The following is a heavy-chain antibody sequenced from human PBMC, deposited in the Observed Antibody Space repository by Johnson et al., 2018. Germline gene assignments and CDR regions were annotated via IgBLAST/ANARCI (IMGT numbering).Heavy chain of an antibody. V-gene: IGHV3-20*04. J-gene: IGHJ3*02. Sequence: EVQLVETGGGVVQPGGSLRLSCAASGFTFDDYGMSWVRQAPGKGLEWVSGINWNGGSTGYADSVKGRFTISRDDSKSIAYLQMNSLKTEDTAVYYCTGLLHAGDGRLAFDIWGQGTMVTVSS. CDR1: GFTFDDYG. CDR3: TGLLHAGDGRLAFDI. D-gene: IGHD7-27*01. CDR2: INWNGGST.